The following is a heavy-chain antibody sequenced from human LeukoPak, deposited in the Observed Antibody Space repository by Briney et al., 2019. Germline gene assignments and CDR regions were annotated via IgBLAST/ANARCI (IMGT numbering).Heavy chain of an antibody. V-gene: IGHV3-64*01. CDR2: ISNNGGST. D-gene: IGHD6-6*01. CDR1: GFTFSRYS. J-gene: IGHJ4*02. Sequence: SGGSLRLSCAASGFTFSRYSMHWVRQAPGKGLEYVPAISNNGGSTYYAKSVKGRFTISRDNSKNTLYLQMGSLRAEDMAVYYCARTSIAAREADYWGQGTLVTVSS. CDR3: ARTSIAAREADY.